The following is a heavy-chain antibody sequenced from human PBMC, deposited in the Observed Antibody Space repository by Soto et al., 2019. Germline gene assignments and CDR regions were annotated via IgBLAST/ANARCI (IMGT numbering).Heavy chain of an antibody. V-gene: IGHV2-5*02. D-gene: IGHD5-12*01. CDR2: IYWDDDK. CDR1: GFSLSTSGVG. J-gene: IGHJ4*02. CDR3: VLKGDGYRGFKY. Sequence: QITLKESGPPLVKPTQTLTLTCTLSGFSLSTSGVGVGWIRQPPGKALEWLALIYWDDDKRYSPFLKSRLTITKDTSKNQVVLTLTNMDPVDTATYYCVLKGDGYRGFKYWGQGTLVTVSS.